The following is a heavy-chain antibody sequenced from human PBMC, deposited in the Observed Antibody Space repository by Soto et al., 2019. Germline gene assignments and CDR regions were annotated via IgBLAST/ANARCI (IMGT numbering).Heavy chain of an antibody. CDR3: TTDPQWGL. Sequence: EVQLVESGGALVTPGGSLRLSCVVSGLTFSNAWMNWVRQAPGKGLEWVAHIKSKVDGETRYYAVSVKGRFTVSRDDSKNTLFLDMISLTTEDTGVYYCTTDPQWGLWGPGTMVTVSS. J-gene: IGHJ3*01. CDR1: GLTFSNAW. V-gene: IGHV3-15*07. D-gene: IGHD1-26*01. CDR2: IKSKVDGETR.